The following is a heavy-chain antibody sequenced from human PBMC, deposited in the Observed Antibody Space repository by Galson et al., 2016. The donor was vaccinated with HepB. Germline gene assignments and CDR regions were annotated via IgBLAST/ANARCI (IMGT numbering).Heavy chain of an antibody. J-gene: IGHJ6*04. V-gene: IGHV3-23*01. Sequence: SLRLSCAASGFTFSHYGMTWVRQAPGKGLEVVSGISRSGDSTDYADSAKGRFTISRDNSKNTLSLQMNSLTADVTAIDYCVQGRTAPAVWGKGTTVTVSP. CDR2: ISRSGDST. CDR1: GFTFSHYG. CDR3: VQGRTAPAV.